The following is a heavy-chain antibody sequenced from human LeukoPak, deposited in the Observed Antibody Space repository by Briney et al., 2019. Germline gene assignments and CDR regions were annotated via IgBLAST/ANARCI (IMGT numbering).Heavy chain of an antibody. J-gene: IGHJ3*01. CDR1: GYTFTNYG. CDR2: FSTYNGDT. Sequence: ASVKVSCKASGYTFTNYGINWVRQAPGQRPEWMGWFSTYNGDTKYAQKLKGRVTLTADTLTSTAYMELRTLISDYTATYYCAIGQGVITWGGADVYDVWGQGTTVIVSS. D-gene: IGHD3-16*01. V-gene: IGHV1-18*01. CDR3: AIGQGVITWGGADVYDV.